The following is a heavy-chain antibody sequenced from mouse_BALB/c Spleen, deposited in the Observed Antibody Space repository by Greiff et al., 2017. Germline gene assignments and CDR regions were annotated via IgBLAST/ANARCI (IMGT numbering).Heavy chain of an antibody. D-gene: IGHD2-3*01. CDR1: GYSITSDYA. J-gene: IGHJ1*01. CDR2: ISYSGST. Sequence: VQLQQSGPGLVKPSQSLSLTCTVTGYSITSDYAWNWIRQFPGNKLEWMGYISYSGSTSYNPSLKSRISITRDTSKNQFFLQLNSVTTEDTATYYCARVDGYYDWYFDVWGAGTTVTVSS. CDR3: ARVDGYYDWYFDV. V-gene: IGHV3-2*02.